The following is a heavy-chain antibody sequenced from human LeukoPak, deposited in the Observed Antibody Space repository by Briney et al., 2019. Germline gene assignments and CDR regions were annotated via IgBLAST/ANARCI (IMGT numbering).Heavy chain of an antibody. D-gene: IGHD2-15*01. CDR3: ARTRGDCSGGSCYFDAFDI. V-gene: IGHV3-74*01. CDR1: GFTFSSYW. CDR2: INSDGSST. Sequence: GGSLRLSCAASGFTFSSYWMHWVRQAPGKGLAWVSRINSDGSSTTYADSVKGRFTISRDNAKNTLYLQMNSLRAEDTAVYYCARTRGDCSGGSCYFDAFDIWGQGTMATVSS. J-gene: IGHJ3*02.